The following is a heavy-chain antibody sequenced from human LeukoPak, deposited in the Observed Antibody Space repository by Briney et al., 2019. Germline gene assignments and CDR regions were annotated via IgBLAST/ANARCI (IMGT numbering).Heavy chain of an antibody. V-gene: IGHV3-23*01. CDR2: ISCSGGST. Sequence: RGSLRLSCADPGDSFSGYAMCWVRQAPGEGLEWVAAISCSGGSTYYADSVKGRFTISRDNSKNTLYLQMNSLRAEDTAVYYCAKDSGDPPFDYWGQGTLVTVSS. CDR1: GDSFSGYA. CDR3: AKDSGDPPFDY. J-gene: IGHJ4*02. D-gene: IGHD4-17*01.